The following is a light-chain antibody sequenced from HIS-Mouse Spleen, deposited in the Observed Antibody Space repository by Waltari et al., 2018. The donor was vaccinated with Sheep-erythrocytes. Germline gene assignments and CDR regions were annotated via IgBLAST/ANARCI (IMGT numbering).Light chain of an antibody. V-gene: IGLV2-11*01. CDR2: DVN. CDR1: SSDVGGYNY. CDR3: CSYAGSYNHV. J-gene: IGLJ1*01. Sequence: QSALTQPRSVSGSPGQSVTISCTGTSSDVGGYNYVSWYQQHPGKAPKLMIYDVNKRPSGVPDRFSGSKSGNTASLTISGIQAEDEAEYYCCSYAGSYNHVFATGTKVTVL.